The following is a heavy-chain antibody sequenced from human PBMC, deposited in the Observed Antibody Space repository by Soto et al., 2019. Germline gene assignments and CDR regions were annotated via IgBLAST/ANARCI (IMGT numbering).Heavy chain of an antibody. CDR3: ARDFGLTTGFEGGNDY. Sequence: EVQLVESGGGLVKPGGSLRLSCAASGFTFSNYAMNWVRQAPGKGLEWVSSISSTSSYMFYADSVKGRFTISRDNAKNSLYLQMNSLRVEDTSVYYCARDFGLTTGFEGGNDYWGQGTLVSVSS. J-gene: IGHJ4*02. D-gene: IGHD3-9*01. V-gene: IGHV3-21*01. CDR1: GFTFSNYA. CDR2: ISSTSSYM.